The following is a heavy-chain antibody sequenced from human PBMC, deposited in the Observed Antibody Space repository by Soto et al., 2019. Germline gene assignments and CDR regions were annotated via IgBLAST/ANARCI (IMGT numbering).Heavy chain of an antibody. CDR3: ARDQADYSNLRYYSYYGMDV. D-gene: IGHD4-4*01. Sequence: SETLSLTCTVSGGSISSYYWSWIRQPAGKGLEWIGRIYTSGSTNYNPSLKSRVTMSVDTSKNQFSLKLSSVTAADTAVYYCARDQADYSNLRYYSYYGMDVWGQGTTVTVSS. V-gene: IGHV4-4*07. CDR1: GGSISSYY. J-gene: IGHJ6*02. CDR2: IYTSGST.